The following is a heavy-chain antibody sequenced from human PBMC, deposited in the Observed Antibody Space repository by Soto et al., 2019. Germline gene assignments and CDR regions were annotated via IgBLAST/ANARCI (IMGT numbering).Heavy chain of an antibody. V-gene: IGHV4-39*01. CDR3: ASRLRASSCSPRINWFDP. CDR1: GGSISSSSHY. J-gene: IGHJ5*02. CDR2: INYSGST. Sequence: QLQLQESGPGLVKPSETLSLTCTVSGGSISSSSHYWGWIRQPPGKGLEWIGSINYSGSTYYNPSLKSRVAISVDTTKSQFSLKLSSVTAADTAVYYCASRLRASSCSPRINWFDPWGQGTLVTVSS. D-gene: IGHD2-2*01.